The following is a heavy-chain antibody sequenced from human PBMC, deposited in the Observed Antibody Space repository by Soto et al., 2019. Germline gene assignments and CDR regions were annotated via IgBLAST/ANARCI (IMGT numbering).Heavy chain of an antibody. CDR2: IGGNGGGT. CDR3: AIDPDGDYLGAFDF. V-gene: IGHV3-23*01. CDR1: GFTFSSFF. J-gene: IGHJ3*01. D-gene: IGHD4-17*01. Sequence: EVQLLEPGGGLVQPGGSLRLSCAASGFTFSSFFMSWVRQAPGKGLDWVSGIGGNGGGTYYADSVKGRFIISRDNSKDTLYLQMNSLRAEDTAVYYCAIDPDGDYLGAFDFWGQMTMVTVSS.